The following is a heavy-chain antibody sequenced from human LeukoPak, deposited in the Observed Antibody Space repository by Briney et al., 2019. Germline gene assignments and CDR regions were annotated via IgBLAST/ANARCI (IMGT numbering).Heavy chain of an antibody. Sequence: PGGSLRLSCAASGFTFSSYAMHWVRQTPGKGLEWVSSISSGGTYKYYTDSVKGRFTISRDNAQNPLYLQMNSLRAEDSSVYYCARPTTVTTVSADAFDIWGQGTMVTVSS. CDR2: ISSGGTYK. J-gene: IGHJ3*02. CDR1: GFTFSSYA. CDR3: ARPTTVTTVSADAFDI. V-gene: IGHV3-21*01. D-gene: IGHD4-17*01.